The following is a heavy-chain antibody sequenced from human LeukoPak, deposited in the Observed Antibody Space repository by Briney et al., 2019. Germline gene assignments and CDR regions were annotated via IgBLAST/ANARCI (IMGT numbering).Heavy chain of an antibody. D-gene: IGHD3-22*01. CDR2: ISSSSSTI. CDR1: GFTFSSYS. V-gene: IGHV3-48*02. J-gene: IGHJ4*02. CDR3: ARGLITTMIVVVPRKYFFDY. Sequence: PGGPLRLSCAASGFTFSSYSMNWVRQAPGKGLEWVSYISSSSSTIYYADSVKGRFTIFRDNAKNSLYLQMNSLRDEDTAVYYCARGLITTMIVVVPRKYFFDYWGQGTLVTVSS.